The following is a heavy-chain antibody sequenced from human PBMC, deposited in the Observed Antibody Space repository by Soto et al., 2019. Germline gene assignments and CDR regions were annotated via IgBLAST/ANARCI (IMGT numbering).Heavy chain of an antibody. J-gene: IGHJ5*02. CDR1: GGTFSSYT. D-gene: IGHD4-17*01. V-gene: IGHV1-69*08. CDR3: ARDGPDDYGDYGWFDP. CDR2: IIPILGIA. Sequence: QVQLVQSGAEVKKPRSSVKVSCKASGGTFSSYTISWVRQAPGQGLEWMGRIIPILGIANYAQKFQGRVTITADKSTSTAYMELSSLRSEDTAVYYCARDGPDDYGDYGWFDPWGQGTLVTVSS.